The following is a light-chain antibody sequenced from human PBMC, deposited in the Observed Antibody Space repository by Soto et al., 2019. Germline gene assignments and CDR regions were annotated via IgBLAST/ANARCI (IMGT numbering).Light chain of an antibody. CDR3: QHYNDWPPAFT. CDR1: QSLNRN. Sequence: EILMTQSPATLSVSPGERATLSCRASQSLNRNLAWYQQKPGQAPRLIIYGASTRASGIPARFSGSGSGTEFTLTISRLQSEDFGLYYCQHYNDWPPAFTFGPGTKVDL. J-gene: IGKJ3*01. CDR2: GAS. V-gene: IGKV3D-15*01.